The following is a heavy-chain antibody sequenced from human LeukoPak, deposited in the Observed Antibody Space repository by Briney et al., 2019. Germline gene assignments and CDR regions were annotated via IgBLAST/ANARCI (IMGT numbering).Heavy chain of an antibody. J-gene: IGHJ5*02. CDR3: ARDPKITMVRGVRTGPSWFDP. CDR2: INPSGGST. Sequence: ASVKVSCKASGYTFTSYYMHWVRQAPGQGLEWMGIINPSGGSTSYAQKFQGRVTMTRDTSTSTVYMELSSLRSEDTAVYYCARDPKITMVRGVRTGPSWFDPWGQGTLVTVSS. CDR1: GYTFTSYY. V-gene: IGHV1-46*01. D-gene: IGHD3-10*01.